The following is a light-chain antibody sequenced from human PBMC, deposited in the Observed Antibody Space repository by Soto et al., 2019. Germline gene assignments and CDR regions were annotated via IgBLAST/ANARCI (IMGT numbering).Light chain of an antibody. CDR3: QVRDVWPS. Sequence: IVLTQSPVTLALSPGERAVLSCRASQSVSTSLAWYQHKPGQAPRLFIYDASKRAPGIPARFSGSGSGTDFTLTISSLESEDFGVYYCQVRDVWPSFGQWTKVEI. CDR2: DAS. J-gene: IGKJ1*01. CDR1: QSVSTS. V-gene: IGKV3-11*01.